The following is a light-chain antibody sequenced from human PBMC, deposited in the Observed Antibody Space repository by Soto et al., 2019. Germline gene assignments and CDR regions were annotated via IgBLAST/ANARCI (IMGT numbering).Light chain of an antibody. CDR3: QQYNSYRT. CDR1: QRISNY. V-gene: IGKV1-16*01. CDR2: AAS. J-gene: IGKJ1*01. Sequence: DIQMTQSPASLSASVGGRFNITCRASQRISNYLNWYKQKPGKAPSLLIYAASSLQSGVPSRLSGSGSGTEFTLTISSMKPDDFATYYCQQYNSYRTFGQGTKVDIK.